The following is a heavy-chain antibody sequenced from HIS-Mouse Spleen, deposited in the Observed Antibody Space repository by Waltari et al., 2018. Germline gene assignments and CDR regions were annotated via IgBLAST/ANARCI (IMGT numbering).Heavy chain of an antibody. J-gene: IGHJ2*01. CDR1: GGSISSSRYY. Sequence: QLQLQESGPGLVKPSETLSLTCTVSGGSISSSRYYWGWIRQPPGKGLEWIGSIYYSGSTYYNPSLKSRVTISVDTSKNQFSLKLSSVTAADTAVYYCARHNLNYWYFDLWGRGTLVLSPQ. CDR3: ARHNLNYWYFDL. V-gene: IGHV4-39*01. CDR2: IYYSGST.